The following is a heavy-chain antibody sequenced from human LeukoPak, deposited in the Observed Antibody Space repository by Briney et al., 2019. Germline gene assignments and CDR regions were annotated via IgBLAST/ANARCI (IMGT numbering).Heavy chain of an antibody. Sequence: ASVTVSRKASGGTFSSYAISWVRQAPGQGLEWMGGIIPIFGTANYAQKFQGRVTITTDESTSTAYMELSSLRSEDTAVYYCARVEDYGDDAFDIWGQGTMVTVSS. CDR2: IIPIFGTA. V-gene: IGHV1-69*05. CDR3: ARVEDYGDDAFDI. J-gene: IGHJ3*02. CDR1: GGTFSSYA. D-gene: IGHD4-17*01.